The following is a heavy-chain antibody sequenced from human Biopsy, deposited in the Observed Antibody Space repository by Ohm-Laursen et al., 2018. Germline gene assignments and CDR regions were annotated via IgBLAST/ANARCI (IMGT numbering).Heavy chain of an antibody. CDR3: ARGPRGLVVITTTALYFDY. CDR2: INPNNDNT. V-gene: IGHV1-46*01. J-gene: IGHJ4*02. Sequence: ASVKVSCKASGYTFTSYYLHWVRQAPGQGLEWMGRINPNNDNTAYAQKFQGRITMTEDTSTSTVYMDLSSLTFDDSAVYYCARGPRGLVVITTTALYFDYWGQGNLVTVSS. D-gene: IGHD3-22*01. CDR1: GYTFTSYY.